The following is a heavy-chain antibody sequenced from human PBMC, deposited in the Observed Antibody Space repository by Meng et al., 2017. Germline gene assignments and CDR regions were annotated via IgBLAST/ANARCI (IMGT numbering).Heavy chain of an antibody. CDR2: IDYGGST. V-gene: IGHV4-61*01. Sequence: QRQGAGPGRGRPSETLSLTCTVSGDSVTVGSHYWSWSRPPPGKGLEWIGYIDYGGSTSYNPSLRSRVTISVDTSNNQFSLKLSSVTAADTAVFYCARTRGDYYFDYWGQGTLVTVSS. CDR1: GDSVTVGSHY. D-gene: IGHD3-16*01. CDR3: ARTRGDYYFDY. J-gene: IGHJ4*02.